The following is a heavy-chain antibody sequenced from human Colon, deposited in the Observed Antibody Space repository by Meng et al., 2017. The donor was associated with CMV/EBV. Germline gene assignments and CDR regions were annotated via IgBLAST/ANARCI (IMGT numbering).Heavy chain of an antibody. CDR1: GYTFTYYY. Sequence: VHLWHAGTEVKKPGTSGKVSCKTSGYTFTYYYIHWVRQAPGQGLEWMGWINSISGDTNYAQKFQGRVTMTRDTSSTTAYMELNSLKSDDTAVYYCGRDRHLDPWGQGTLVTVSS. CDR2: INSISGDT. V-gene: IGHV1-2*02. D-gene: IGHD3-3*02. J-gene: IGHJ5*02. CDR3: GRDRHLDP.